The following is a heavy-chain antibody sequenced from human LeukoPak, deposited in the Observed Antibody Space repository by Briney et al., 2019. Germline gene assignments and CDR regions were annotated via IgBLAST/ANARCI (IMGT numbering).Heavy chain of an antibody. D-gene: IGHD2-2*01. CDR1: GFTFSSYA. CDR2: ISYDGSNK. V-gene: IGHV3-30-3*01. Sequence: PGGSLRLSCAASGFTFSSYAMHWVRQAPGKGLEWVAVISYDGSNKYYADSVKGRFTISRDNSKNTLYLQMNSLRAEDTAVYYCARGCSSTSCYGGDYFDYWGQGTLVTVSS. CDR3: ARGCSSTSCYGGDYFDY. J-gene: IGHJ4*02.